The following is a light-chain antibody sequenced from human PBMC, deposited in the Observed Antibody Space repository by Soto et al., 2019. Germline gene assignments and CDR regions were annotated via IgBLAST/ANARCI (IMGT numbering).Light chain of an antibody. Sequence: DIQMTQSPSTLSASVGDRVTITCRASQSVSTWLAWYQQKPGKAHKVLIYAASSLQSGVQSRFSGSGSGTDFTLTIRSLQPEDFATYYCKQTNSFPRTFGQGTKV. CDR2: AAS. J-gene: IGKJ1*01. CDR1: QSVSTW. CDR3: KQTNSFPRT. V-gene: IGKV1-12*01.